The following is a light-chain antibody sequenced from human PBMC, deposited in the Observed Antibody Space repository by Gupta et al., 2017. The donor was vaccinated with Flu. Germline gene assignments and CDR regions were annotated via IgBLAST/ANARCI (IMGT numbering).Light chain of an antibody. CDR1: SSNIGNNA. Sequence: QSVLTQPPSVSEAPRQRVTISCSGSSSNIGNNAVHWYQQLPGKAPNLLIYYDDLLPSGVSDRFSGSKSGTSAALAISGLQAEDEADYYCAAWDDSRNGPVFGGGTKLTVL. CDR3: AAWDDSRNGPV. CDR2: YDD. J-gene: IGLJ3*02. V-gene: IGLV1-36*01.